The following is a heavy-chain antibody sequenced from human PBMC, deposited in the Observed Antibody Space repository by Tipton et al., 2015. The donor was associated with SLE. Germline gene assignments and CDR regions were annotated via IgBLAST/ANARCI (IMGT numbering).Heavy chain of an antibody. CDR1: GDSISSSGYY. CDR3: ARDEYRYDATGYHLLGHFDF. V-gene: IGHV4-39*07. J-gene: IGHJ4*02. CDR2: ISYSGST. D-gene: IGHD3-22*01. Sequence: TLSLTCTVSGDSISSSGYYWAWIRQPPGKGLEWIGSISYSGSTYYNPSLKSRVTISVDTSKNQFSLKLASVAAADTAMYYCARDEYRYDATGYHLLGHFDFWGQGTLVTVSS.